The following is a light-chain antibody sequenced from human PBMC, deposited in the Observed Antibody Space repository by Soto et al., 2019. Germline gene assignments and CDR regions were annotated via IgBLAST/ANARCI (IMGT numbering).Light chain of an antibody. V-gene: IGKV3-20*01. CDR1: QSVSSSY. CDR3: QQYGSSPPYT. J-gene: IGKJ2*01. CDR2: GAS. Sequence: EIVLTQSPGTLSLSPGERATLSCRASQSVSSSYLAWYQQKPGQAPRLLIYGASSRATGIPDRFSGSGSGTDFTLPIRTLQPEDFAVYYCQQYGSSPPYTFGQGTKLEIK.